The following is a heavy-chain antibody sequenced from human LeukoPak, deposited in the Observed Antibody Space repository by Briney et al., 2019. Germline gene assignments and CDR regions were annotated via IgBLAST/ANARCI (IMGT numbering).Heavy chain of an antibody. D-gene: IGHD3-22*01. Sequence: SSETLSLTCSVSGGSISSYYWSWIRQPPGQGLEWIGYIYSSGNTNYNPSLKSRVAISVDTFKNQFSLNLSSVTAADTAVYYCARDLDYDSSGYDYWGQGTLVTVSS. CDR3: ARDLDYDSSGYDY. CDR1: GGSISSYY. V-gene: IGHV4-4*08. CDR2: IYSSGNT. J-gene: IGHJ4*02.